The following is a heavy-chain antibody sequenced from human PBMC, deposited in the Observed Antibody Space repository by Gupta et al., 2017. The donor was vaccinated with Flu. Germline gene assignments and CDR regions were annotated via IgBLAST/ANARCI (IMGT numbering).Heavy chain of an antibody. CDR2: ISYDGSNK. D-gene: IGHD6-6*01. CDR3: AKGEYSSSGYYYYGMDV. J-gene: IGHJ6*02. V-gene: IGHV3-30*18. CDR1: GFTFSSYG. Sequence: QVQLVESGGGVVQPGRSLRLSCAASGFTFSSYGMHWVRQAPGKGLEWVAVISYDGSNKYYADSVKGRFTISRDNSKNTLYLQMNSLRAEDTAVYYCAKGEYSSSGYYYYGMDVGGQGTTVTVSS.